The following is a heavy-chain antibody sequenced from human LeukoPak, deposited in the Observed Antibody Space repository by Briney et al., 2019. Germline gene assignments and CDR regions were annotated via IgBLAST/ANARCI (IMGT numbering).Heavy chain of an antibody. V-gene: IGHV3-48*04. D-gene: IGHD6-13*01. Sequence: GGSLRLSCAASGFTFSSYSMNWVRQAPGKGLEWVSYISSSGSTIYYADSVKGRFTISRDNAKNSLYLQMNSLRAEDTAVYYCARQAAAGTSGVFDEFDYWGQGTLVTVSS. CDR1: GFTFSSYS. J-gene: IGHJ4*02. CDR2: ISSSGSTI. CDR3: ARQAAAGTSGVFDEFDY.